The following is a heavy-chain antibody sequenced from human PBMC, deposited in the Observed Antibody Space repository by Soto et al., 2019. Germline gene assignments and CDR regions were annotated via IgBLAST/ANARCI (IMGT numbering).Heavy chain of an antibody. CDR3: AKARIMITFGGVIGFDY. J-gene: IGHJ4*02. D-gene: IGHD3-16*02. CDR1: GFTFSSYA. V-gene: IGHV3-23*01. CDR2: ISGSGGST. Sequence: EVQLLESGGGLVQPGGSLRLSCAASGFTFSSYAMSWVRQAPGKGLEWVSAISGSGGSTYYADSVKGRFTISRDNSKNTLYLQMSSLRAEDTAVYYCAKARIMITFGGVIGFDYWGQGTLVTVSS.